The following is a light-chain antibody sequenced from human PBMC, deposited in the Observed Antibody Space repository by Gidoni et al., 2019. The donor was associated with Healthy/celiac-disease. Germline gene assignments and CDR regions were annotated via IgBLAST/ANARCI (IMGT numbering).Light chain of an antibody. CDR1: QDISNY. CDR2: DAS. V-gene: IGKV1-33*01. J-gene: IGKJ2*01. CDR3: QQYDNLPYT. Sequence: IPVPRSPSSLSASVGDRVTITCQASQDISNYLNWYQQKPGKAPKLLIYDASNLETGVPSRFSGSGSGTDFTFTISSLQPEDIATYYCQQYDNLPYTFGQGTKLEIK.